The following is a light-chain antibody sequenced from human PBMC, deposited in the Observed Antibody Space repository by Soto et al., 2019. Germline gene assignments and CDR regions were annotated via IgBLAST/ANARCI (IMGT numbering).Light chain of an antibody. J-gene: IGKJ1*01. CDR1: QSVSSSY. Sequence: EIVLTQSPGTLSLSPGERATLSCRAIQSVSSSYLAWYQQKPGQAPRLHIYGASSRATGIPDRFSGSGSGTDFTLTISRLEPEDFAVYYCQQYGSSLTWTFGQGTKVDIK. CDR3: QQYGSSLTWT. V-gene: IGKV3-20*01. CDR2: GAS.